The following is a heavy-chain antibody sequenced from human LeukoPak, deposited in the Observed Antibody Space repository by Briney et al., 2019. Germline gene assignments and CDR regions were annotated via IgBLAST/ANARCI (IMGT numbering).Heavy chain of an antibody. CDR1: GFTFSSYS. CDR2: ISSASSYI. V-gene: IGHV3-21*01. J-gene: IGHJ4*02. D-gene: IGHD3-3*01. CDR3: ASSDFWSGTVNDY. Sequence: GGSLRLSCAASGFTFSSYSMNWVRQAPGKGLEWVSSISSASSYICYADSVKGRFTISRDNAKNSLFLQMNSLRAEDTGVYYCASSDFWSGTVNDYWGQGTLVTVSS.